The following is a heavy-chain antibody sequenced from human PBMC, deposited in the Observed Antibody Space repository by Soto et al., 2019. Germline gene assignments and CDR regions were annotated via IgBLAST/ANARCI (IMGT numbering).Heavy chain of an antibody. CDR2: ISAYNGNT. CDR1: GYTITSYG. Sequence: ASVKVSCKASGYTITSYGISWVRQAPGQGPEWMGWISAYNGNTNYAQKLQGRVTMTTDTSTNTAYMELRSLRSDDTAVYYCARVIFLGSYSSGWYDYWGQGTLVTVSS. CDR3: ARVIFLGSYSSGWYDY. V-gene: IGHV1-18*04. D-gene: IGHD6-19*01. J-gene: IGHJ4*02.